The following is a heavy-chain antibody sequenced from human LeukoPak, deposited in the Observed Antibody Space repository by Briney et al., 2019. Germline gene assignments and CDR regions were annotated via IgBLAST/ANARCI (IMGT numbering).Heavy chain of an antibody. CDR2: ISSGGATI. J-gene: IGHJ3*02. Sequence: PGGSLRLSCAASGFPFSSFNMNRVRQSPGKGLEWISYISSGGATIFYADCVKGRFNISRDNAKNSVYLQMTNVRAEDTAVYYCARDRCCNTCYRGDAFDIWGQGTMVTVSS. CDR3: ARDRCCNTCYRGDAFDI. CDR1: GFPFSSFN. D-gene: IGHD2-2*01. V-gene: IGHV3-48*01.